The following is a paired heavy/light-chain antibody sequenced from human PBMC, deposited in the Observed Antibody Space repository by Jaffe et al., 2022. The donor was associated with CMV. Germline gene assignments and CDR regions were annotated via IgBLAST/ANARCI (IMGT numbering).Heavy chain of an antibody. CDR1: GFNFRNYG. Sequence: QVQLVESGGGVVQPGRSLRLSCAASGFNFRNYGMHWVRQAPGKGPEWVAVISYDGSNKYYADSVKGRLIISRDNSKNTLFLQMRSLRAEDTAIYYCAKDRTPIDYMSLFDSWGQGTLVTVSS. CDR3: AKDRTPIDYMSLFDS. V-gene: IGHV3-30*18. J-gene: IGHJ4*02. D-gene: IGHD4-4*01. CDR2: ISYDGSNK.
Light chain of an antibody. CDR1: QSISSW. J-gene: IGKJ1*01. Sequence: DIQMTQSPSTLSASVGDRVTITCRASQSISSWLAWYQQKPGKAPKLLIYKASSLESGVPSRFSGSGSETEFTLTISGLQPDDFATYYCQQYNSYSRTFGQGTKVEIK. CDR2: KAS. CDR3: QQYNSYSRT. V-gene: IGKV1-5*03.